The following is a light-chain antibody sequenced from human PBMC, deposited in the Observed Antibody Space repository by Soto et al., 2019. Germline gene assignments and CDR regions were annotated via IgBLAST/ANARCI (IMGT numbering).Light chain of an antibody. V-gene: IGKV1-27*01. Sequence: DIQMTQSPSSLSASVRDRVTITCRASQGISNYLAWYQQKSGKVPKLLIYAASTLQSGVPSRFSGSGSGTDFTLTISSLPPEDVATYYCQKYDSAPWTFGQGTKVEIK. CDR1: QGISNY. J-gene: IGKJ1*01. CDR3: QKYDSAPWT. CDR2: AAS.